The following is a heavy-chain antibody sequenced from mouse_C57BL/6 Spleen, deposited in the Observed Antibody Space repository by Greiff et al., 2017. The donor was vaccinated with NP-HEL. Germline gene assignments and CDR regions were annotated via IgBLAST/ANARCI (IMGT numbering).Heavy chain of an antibody. CDR1: GYTFTDYN. CDR3: ARPSYSNYGYFDV. J-gene: IGHJ1*03. V-gene: IGHV1-22*01. Sequence: VQLKESGPELVKPGASVKMSCKASGYTFTDYNMHWVKQSHGKSLEWIGYINPNNGGTSYNQKFKGKATLTVNKSSSTAYMELRSLTSEDSAVYYCARPSYSNYGYFDVWGTGTTVTVSS. CDR2: INPNNGGT. D-gene: IGHD2-5*01.